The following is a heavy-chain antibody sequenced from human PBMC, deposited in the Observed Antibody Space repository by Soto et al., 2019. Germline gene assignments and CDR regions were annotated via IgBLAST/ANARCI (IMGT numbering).Heavy chain of an antibody. CDR1: GFTFSSYS. V-gene: IGHV3-21*01. D-gene: IGHD3-22*01. J-gene: IGHJ4*02. CDR2: ISSSSSYI. Sequence: PGGSLRLSCAASGFTFSSYSMNWVRQAQGKGLEWVSSISSSSSYIYYADSVKGRFTISRDNAKNSLYLQMNSLRAEDTAVYYCARDKGLYYYDSSGSFDYWGQGTLVTVSS. CDR3: ARDKGLYYYDSSGSFDY.